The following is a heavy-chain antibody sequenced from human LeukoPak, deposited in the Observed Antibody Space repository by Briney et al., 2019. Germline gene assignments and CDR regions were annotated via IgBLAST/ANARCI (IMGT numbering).Heavy chain of an antibody. D-gene: IGHD1/OR15-1a*01. Sequence: GRSLRLSCAASGFTFSSYGMHWVRQAPGKGLEWVAVIWYDGSNKYYADSVKGRFTISRGNSKNTLYLQMNSLRAEDTAVYYCARANPGTVDYWGQGTLVTVSS. CDR3: ARANPGTVDY. V-gene: IGHV3-33*01. CDR1: GFTFSSYG. J-gene: IGHJ4*02. CDR2: IWYDGSNK.